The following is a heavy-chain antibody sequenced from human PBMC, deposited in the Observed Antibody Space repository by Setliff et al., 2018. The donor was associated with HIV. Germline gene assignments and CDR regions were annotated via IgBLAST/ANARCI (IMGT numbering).Heavy chain of an antibody. Sequence: LSLTCAVYGGSFSGYYWSWIRQPPGKGLEWIGEINHSGSTNYNPSLKSRVTISVDTSKNQFSLKLNSVTAADTAVYYCAKDRSGSYRTFDYWGPGILVTVS. J-gene: IGHJ4*02. CDR1: GGSFSGYY. CDR3: AKDRSGSYRTFDY. D-gene: IGHD1-26*01. V-gene: IGHV4-34*01. CDR2: INHSGST.